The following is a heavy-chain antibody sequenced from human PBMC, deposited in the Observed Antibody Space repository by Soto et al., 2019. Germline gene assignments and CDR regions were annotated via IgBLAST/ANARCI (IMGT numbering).Heavy chain of an antibody. CDR1: GGSISSGGYY. D-gene: IGHD3-3*01. CDR3: AIGRRFLGWLSPLDY. J-gene: IGHJ4*02. Sequence: SETLSLTCTVSGGSISSGGYYWSWIRQHPGKGLEWIGYIYYSGSTYYNPSLKSRVTISVDTSKNQFSLKLSPVTAADTAVYYCAIGRRFLGWLSPLDYWGQGTLVTVSS. CDR2: IYYSGST. V-gene: IGHV4-31*03.